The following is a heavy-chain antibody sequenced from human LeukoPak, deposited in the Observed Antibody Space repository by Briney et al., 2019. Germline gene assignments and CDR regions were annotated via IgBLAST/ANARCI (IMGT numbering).Heavy chain of an antibody. D-gene: IGHD2-15*01. J-gene: IGHJ4*02. CDR2: IYYSGST. Sequence: SETLSLTCTVSGGSISSSSYYWGWIRQPPGKGLEWIGSIYYSGSTYYNPSLKSRVTISVDTSKNRFSLKLSSVTAADTAVYYCARHLARGYCSGGSCYLDYWGQGTLVTVSS. CDR1: GGSISSSSYY. CDR3: ARHLARGYCSGGSCYLDY. V-gene: IGHV4-39*01.